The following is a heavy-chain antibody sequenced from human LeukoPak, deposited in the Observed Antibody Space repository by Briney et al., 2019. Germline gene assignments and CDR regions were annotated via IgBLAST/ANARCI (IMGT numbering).Heavy chain of an antibody. Sequence: GGSLRLSCAASGFTFSDYYMSWIRQAPGKGLEWVSYISSSGSTIYYADSVKGRFTISRDNAKNSLYLQMNSLRAEDTAVYYCARDKVEYYDSSGYYGYDYWGQGTLVTVSS. CDR3: ARDKVEYYDSSGYYGYDY. J-gene: IGHJ4*02. CDR2: ISSSGSTI. D-gene: IGHD3-22*01. V-gene: IGHV3-11*04. CDR1: GFTFSDYY.